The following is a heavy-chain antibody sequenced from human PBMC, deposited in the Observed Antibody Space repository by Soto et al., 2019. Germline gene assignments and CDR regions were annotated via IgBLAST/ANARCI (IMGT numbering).Heavy chain of an antibody. V-gene: IGHV1-2*02. CDR3: ARDPSIAAPPGY. Sequence: GASVKVSCKASGYTFTGYYMHCVRQAPGQGLEWMGWINPNSGGTNYAQKFQGRVTMTRDTSISTAYMELSRLRSDDTAVYYCARDPSIAAPPGYWGQGTLVTVSS. CDR1: GYTFTGYY. D-gene: IGHD6-6*01. CDR2: INPNSGGT. J-gene: IGHJ4*02.